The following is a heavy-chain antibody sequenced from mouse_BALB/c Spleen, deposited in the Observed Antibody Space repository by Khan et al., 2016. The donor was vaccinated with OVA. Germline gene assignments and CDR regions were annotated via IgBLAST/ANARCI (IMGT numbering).Heavy chain of an antibody. V-gene: IGHV1S81*02. CDR2: INPSNGGT. CDR3: TRSGYGTFAY. Sequence: QIQLVQSGAELVKPGASVRLSCKASGYTFTSYYLYWVKQRPGQGLEWIGDINPSNGGTNFSEKFKSKATLTVDKSSSTAYMQLSSLTSEDSAVSYCTRSGYGTFAYWGQGTLVTVSA. J-gene: IGHJ3*01. D-gene: IGHD1-1*02. CDR1: GYTFTSYY.